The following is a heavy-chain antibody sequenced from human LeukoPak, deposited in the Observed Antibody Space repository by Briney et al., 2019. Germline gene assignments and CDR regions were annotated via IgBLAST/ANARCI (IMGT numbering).Heavy chain of an antibody. CDR3: ARVMTTVTNQFDP. J-gene: IGHJ5*02. CDR1: GGSISSGSYY. CDR2: IYTSGST. D-gene: IGHD4-17*01. V-gene: IGHV4-61*02. Sequence: SETLSLTCTVFGGSISSGSYYWSWIRQPAGKGLEWIGRIYTSGSTNYNPSLKSRVTISVDTSKNQFSLKLSSVTAADTAVYYCARVMTTVTNQFDPWGQGTLVTVSS.